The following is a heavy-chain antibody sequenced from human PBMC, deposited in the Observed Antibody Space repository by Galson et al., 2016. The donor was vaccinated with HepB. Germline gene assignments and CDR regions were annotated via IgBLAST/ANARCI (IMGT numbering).Heavy chain of an antibody. J-gene: IGHJ4*01. CDR2: ISGISDRT. CDR3: AKESPYCNFRQYYLEN. CDR1: GFTFSNYA. V-gene: IGHV3-23*01. Sequence: SLRLSCAASGFTFSNYAMNWVRQAPGKGPEWVSAISGISDRTYYADSVKDRFTISRDDSKNTLFLQLNSLRAEDTAVYYCAKESPYCNFRQYYLENWGLGTLVTVSS. D-gene: IGHD4-11*01.